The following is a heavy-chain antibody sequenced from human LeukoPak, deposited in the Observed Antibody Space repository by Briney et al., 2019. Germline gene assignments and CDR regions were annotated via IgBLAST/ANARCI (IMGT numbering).Heavy chain of an antibody. CDR3: ARSPRYYDSGGYYILFDY. CDR1: GGSISSSSYY. CDR2: IYYSVST. J-gene: IGHJ4*01. V-gene: IGHV4-39*07. Sequence: PSETLSLTCTVSGGSISSSSYYGSWIRQPPGKGLEWIGSIYYSVSTYYNPSLKSRVTISVDTSKNQFSLKLSSVTAADTAVYYCARSPRYYDSGGYYILFDYWGQENRVTVSS. D-gene: IGHD3-22*01.